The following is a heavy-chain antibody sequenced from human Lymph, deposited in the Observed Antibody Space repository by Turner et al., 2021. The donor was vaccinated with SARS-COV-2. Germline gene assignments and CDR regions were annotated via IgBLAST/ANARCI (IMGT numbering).Heavy chain of an antibody. CDR1: GFTFSTYS. Sequence: EVQLVESGGGLVMPGGSLRLSCAASGFTFSTYSMNWVRQAPGKGLEWMSSISSSSSYIYYADSVKGRFTISRDDAKNSLYLQMNSLRAEDTAVYFCARDIPTTADYFDYWGQGTLVTVSS. J-gene: IGHJ4*02. CDR3: ARDIPTTADYFDY. V-gene: IGHV3-21*01. D-gene: IGHD4-17*01. CDR2: ISSSSSYI.